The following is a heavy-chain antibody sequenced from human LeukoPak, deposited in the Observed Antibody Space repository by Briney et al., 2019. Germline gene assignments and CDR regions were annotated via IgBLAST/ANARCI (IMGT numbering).Heavy chain of an antibody. Sequence: ASVKVSCKASGYTFTGYYMHWVRQAPGQGLEWMGRINPNSGGTNYAQKFQGRVTMTRDTSISTAYMELSRLRSEDTAVYYCARGDIVVVPAAILYYYYGMDVWGQGTTVTVSS. V-gene: IGHV1-2*06. CDR2: INPNSGGT. J-gene: IGHJ6*02. CDR3: ARGDIVVVPAAILYYYYGMDV. D-gene: IGHD2-2*02. CDR1: GYTFTGYY.